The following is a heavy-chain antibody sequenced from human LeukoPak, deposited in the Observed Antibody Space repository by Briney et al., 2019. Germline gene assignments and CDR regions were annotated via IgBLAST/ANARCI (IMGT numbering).Heavy chain of an antibody. CDR2: IKGKTNGETT. CDR1: GFTFNNAW. J-gene: IGHJ5*02. V-gene: IGHV3-15*01. CDR3: TQDDSGYYDFTWFDP. D-gene: IGHD3-3*01. Sequence: GGSLRLSCAAYGFTFNNAWMSWVRQAPGKGLEWVGRIKGKTNGETTDYAAPVKGRFTISRDDSKKTLYLQMNSLKTEDTAVYYCTQDDSGYYDFTWFDPWGEGTLVTVSS.